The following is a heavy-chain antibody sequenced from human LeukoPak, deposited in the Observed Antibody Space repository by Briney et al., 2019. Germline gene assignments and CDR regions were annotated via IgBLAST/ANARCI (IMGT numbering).Heavy chain of an antibody. V-gene: IGHV4-61*02. J-gene: IGHJ4*02. CDR1: GDSISSGDYY. CDR2: ISSSGST. Sequence: SETLSLTCTVSGDSISSGDYYWSWIRQPAGKGLEWIGRISSSGSTHYNPSLKSRVTILVDTSKNQFSLKLSSVTAADTAVYYCARQSDDYVWGSYRTFDYWGQGTLVTVSS. D-gene: IGHD3-16*02. CDR3: ARQSDDYVWGSYRTFDY.